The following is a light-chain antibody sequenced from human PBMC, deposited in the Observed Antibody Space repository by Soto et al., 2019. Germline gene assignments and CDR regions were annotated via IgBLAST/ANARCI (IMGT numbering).Light chain of an antibody. CDR2: AAS. Sequence: DIQMTQSPSSLSASVGDRVTITCRASQSISSYLIWYQQKPGKAPKLLIYAASSLQSGVPSRFSGSGSGTEFTLTISSLQPDDFATYYCQQYNRWTFGQGTKVDIK. CDR1: QSISSY. CDR3: QQYNRWT. J-gene: IGKJ1*01. V-gene: IGKV1-39*01.